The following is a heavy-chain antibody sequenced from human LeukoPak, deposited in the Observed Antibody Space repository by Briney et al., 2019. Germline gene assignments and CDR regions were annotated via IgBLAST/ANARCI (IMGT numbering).Heavy chain of an antibody. CDR1: GGSISSSNYY. D-gene: IGHD6-19*01. J-gene: IGHJ5*02. CDR3: ARVYSSTHNWFDT. CDR2: IYYSGST. Sequence: TSETLSLTCTVSGGSISSSNYYWGWIRQPPGKGLEWIGNIYYSGSTYYNPSFKSRLTISVDTSKNHFSLKLSSLTVADTARYYCARVYSSTHNWFDTWGQGIQVTVSS. V-gene: IGHV4-39*02.